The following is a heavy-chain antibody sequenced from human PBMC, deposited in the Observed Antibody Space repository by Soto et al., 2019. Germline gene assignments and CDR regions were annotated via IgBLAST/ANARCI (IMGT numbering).Heavy chain of an antibody. D-gene: IGHD6-19*01. CDR3: AKPGYLEQWLVRGYFDY. CDR1: GFTFSTYA. J-gene: IGHJ4*02. CDR2: ISGSGGST. Sequence: VQLLDSGGGLVQPGGSLRLSCAASGFTFSTYALSWVRQAPGKGLEWVSAISGSGGSTYYADSVKGRFTISRDNSKNTLYLQRNSLRAEDTAVYYCAKPGYLEQWLVRGYFDYWGQGTLVTVSS. V-gene: IGHV3-23*01.